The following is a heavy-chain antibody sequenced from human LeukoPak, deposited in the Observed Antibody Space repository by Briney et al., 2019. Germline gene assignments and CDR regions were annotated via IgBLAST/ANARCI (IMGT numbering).Heavy chain of an antibody. D-gene: IGHD6-19*01. CDR3: AKDIERYSSGWSFDY. CDR1: GFTFDDYA. Sequence: GRSLRLSCAASGFTFDDYAMHWVRQAPGKGLEWVSGISWNSGSIGYADSVKGRFTISRDNAKNSLYLQMNSLRAEDTALYYCAKDIERYSSGWSFDYWGQGTLVTVSS. V-gene: IGHV3-9*01. J-gene: IGHJ4*02. CDR2: ISWNSGSI.